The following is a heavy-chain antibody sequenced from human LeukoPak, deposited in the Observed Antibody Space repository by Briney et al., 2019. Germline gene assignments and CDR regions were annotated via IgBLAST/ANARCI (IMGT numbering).Heavy chain of an antibody. J-gene: IGHJ4*01. CDR1: GGSISSHY. D-gene: IGHD1-7*01. Sequence: PSETLCLTCTVSGGSISSHYWCWIRQAAGKGLEWIGRIYISGSTNYNPSLKSRVTLSLDTSKNQISLRLSSVTAADTAVYYCARDQGLNWNYDFFDYWGHGTLVTVSS. CDR2: IYISGST. CDR3: ARDQGLNWNYDFFDY. V-gene: IGHV4-4*07.